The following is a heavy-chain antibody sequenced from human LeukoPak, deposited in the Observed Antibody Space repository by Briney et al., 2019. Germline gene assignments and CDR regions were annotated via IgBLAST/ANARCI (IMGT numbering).Heavy chain of an antibody. D-gene: IGHD6-13*01. Sequence: GGSLILSCAASGFTFSSYAKSWVREAPGKGLAWVSVISGSGGSTNYADSVRGRFTIPRDNSKTTLCLQMNILRAEDTAVYYCGVYSSSWHDYWGQGTLVTVSS. V-gene: IGHV3-23*01. CDR1: GFTFSSYA. CDR2: ISGSGGST. CDR3: GVYSSSWHDY. J-gene: IGHJ4*02.